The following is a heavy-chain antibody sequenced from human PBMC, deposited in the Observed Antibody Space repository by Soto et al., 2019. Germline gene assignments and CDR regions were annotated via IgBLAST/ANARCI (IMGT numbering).Heavy chain of an antibody. Sequence: SETLSLTCAVYGGSFSGYYWSWIRQPPGKGLEWIGEINHSGITNYYPSLKSRVTISVDTSKNQFSLKLSSVTAADTAVYYCARGKRMTKNWFDPWGQGTLVTVSS. D-gene: IGHD4-17*01. CDR2: INHSGIT. V-gene: IGHV4-34*01. CDR3: ARGKRMTKNWFDP. CDR1: GGSFSGYY. J-gene: IGHJ5*02.